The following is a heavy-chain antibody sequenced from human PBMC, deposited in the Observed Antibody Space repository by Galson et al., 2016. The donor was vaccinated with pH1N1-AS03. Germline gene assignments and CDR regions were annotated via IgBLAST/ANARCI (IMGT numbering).Heavy chain of an antibody. CDR2: IDWNSGTI. D-gene: IGHD2-15*01. CDR3: AKSPGYCSAGSCSDQGYVDS. V-gene: IGHV3-9*01. J-gene: IGHJ4*02. Sequence: SLRLSCAGSGFTFDAYAMHWVRQAPGKGLEWVSGIDWNSGTIGYTDSVKGRFTISRDNAKNSLYLQMNSLRGGGTALYYCAKSPGYCSAGSCSDQGYVDSWGQGTLVTVSS. CDR1: GFTFDAYA.